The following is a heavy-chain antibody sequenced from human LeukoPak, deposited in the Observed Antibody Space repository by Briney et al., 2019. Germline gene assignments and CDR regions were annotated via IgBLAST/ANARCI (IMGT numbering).Heavy chain of an antibody. D-gene: IGHD3-10*01. Sequence: SSVKVSRKASGYTFTCYVMYWVRQAPGQGIEWVGWINTNTGNPTYAQGFTGRFVFSLDTSVSTAYLQISTLKPEDTAVYYCASFGAHSCYYWGQGTLVTVSS. V-gene: IGHV7-4-1*02. CDR2: INTNTGNP. CDR3: ASFGAHSCYY. CDR1: GYTFTCYV. J-gene: IGHJ4*02.